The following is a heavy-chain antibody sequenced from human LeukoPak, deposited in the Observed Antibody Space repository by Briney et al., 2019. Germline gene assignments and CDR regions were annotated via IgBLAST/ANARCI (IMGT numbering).Heavy chain of an antibody. CDR2: ISAYNGIT. D-gene: IGHD3-3*01. Sequence: ASVKVSCKASGGTFSSYAISWVRQAPGQGLEWMGWISAYNGITNYAQKLQGRVTMTTDTSTSTAYMELRSLRSDDTAVYYCARRITIFGAVINTLDYWGQGTLVTVSS. CDR3: ARRITIFGAVINTLDY. CDR1: GGTFSSYA. J-gene: IGHJ4*02. V-gene: IGHV1-18*01.